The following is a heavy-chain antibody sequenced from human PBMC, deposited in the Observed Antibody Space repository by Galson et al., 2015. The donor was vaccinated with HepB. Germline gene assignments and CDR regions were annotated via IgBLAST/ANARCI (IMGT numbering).Heavy chain of an antibody. Sequence: SLRLSCAASGFTFGDYAMSWFRQAPGKGLEWVGFIRSKAYGGTTEYAASVKGRFTISRDDSKSIAYLQMNSLKTEDTAVYYCTREAYYGDYVVLDYWGQGTLVTVSS. J-gene: IGHJ4*02. CDR2: IRSKAYGGTT. D-gene: IGHD4-17*01. V-gene: IGHV3-49*03. CDR3: TREAYYGDYVVLDY. CDR1: GFTFGDYA.